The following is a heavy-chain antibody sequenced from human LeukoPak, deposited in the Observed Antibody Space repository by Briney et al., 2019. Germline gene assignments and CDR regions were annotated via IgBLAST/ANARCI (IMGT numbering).Heavy chain of an antibody. CDR3: ARGKVSSSPQVDY. Sequence: SETLSLTCTVSGGSISSSSYYWGWIRQPPGKGLEWIGSIYYSGSTNYNPSLKSRVTISVDTSKNQFSLKLSSVTAADTAVYYCARGKVSSSPQVDYWGQGTLVTVSS. J-gene: IGHJ4*02. CDR2: IYYSGST. D-gene: IGHD6-6*01. CDR1: GGSISSSSYY. V-gene: IGHV4-39*07.